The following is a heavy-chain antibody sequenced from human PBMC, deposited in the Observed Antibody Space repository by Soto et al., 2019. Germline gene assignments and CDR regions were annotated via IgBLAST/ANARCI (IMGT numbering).Heavy chain of an antibody. CDR1: GYSFTSYW. D-gene: IGHD5-18*01. J-gene: IGHJ4*02. V-gene: IGHV5-51*01. Sequence: GESLKISCKGSGYSFTSYWIGWVRQMPGKGLEWMGIIYPGDSDTRYSPSFQGQVTISADKPISTTYLQWSSLKATETAMHYIARRPQGGYGYGYFDYWGQGTL. CDR2: IYPGDSDT. CDR3: ARRPQGGYGYGYFDY.